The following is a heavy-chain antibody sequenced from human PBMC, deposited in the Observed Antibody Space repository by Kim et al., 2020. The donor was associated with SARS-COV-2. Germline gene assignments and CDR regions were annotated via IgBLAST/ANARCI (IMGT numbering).Heavy chain of an antibody. CDR3: ARDFDYYDSSGYHPRV. Sequence: SVKGRFTISRDNAKNSLYLQMNSLRAEDTAVYDCARDFDYYDSSGYHPRVWGQGTLVTVSS. V-gene: IGHV3-11*06. J-gene: IGHJ4*02. D-gene: IGHD3-22*01.